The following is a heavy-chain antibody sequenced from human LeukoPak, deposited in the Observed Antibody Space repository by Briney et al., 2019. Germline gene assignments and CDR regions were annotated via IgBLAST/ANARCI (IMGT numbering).Heavy chain of an antibody. CDR1: GYTFTSYD. D-gene: IGHD3-3*01. CDR3: ERPLRVAWSGYSSVMVY. CDR2: MNPNSGNT. J-gene: IGHJ4*02. V-gene: IGHV1-8*01. Sequence: ASVKVSCKASGYTFTSYDINWVRQATGQGLEWMGWMNPNSGNTGYAQKFQGRVTMTRNTSISTAYMELSSLRSEDTAVYYCERPLRVAWSGYSSVMVYWGQGTLVTVSS.